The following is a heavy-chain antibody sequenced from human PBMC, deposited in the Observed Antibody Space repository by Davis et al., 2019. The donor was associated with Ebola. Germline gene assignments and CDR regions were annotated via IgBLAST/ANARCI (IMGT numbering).Heavy chain of an antibody. CDR1: GGSFSGYY. D-gene: IGHD2-2*02. CDR3: ARGEWGYCSSTSCYRDYYYGMDV. CDR2: INHSGST. J-gene: IGHJ6*02. Sequence: MPSETLSLTCAVYGGSFSGYYWSWIRQPPGKGLEWIGEINHSGSTNYNPSLKSRVTISVDTSKNQFSLKLSSVTAADTAVYYCARGEWGYCSSTSCYRDYYYGMDVWGQGTLVTVSS. V-gene: IGHV4-34*01.